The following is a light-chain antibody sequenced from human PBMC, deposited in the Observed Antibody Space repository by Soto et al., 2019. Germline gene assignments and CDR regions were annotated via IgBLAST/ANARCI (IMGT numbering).Light chain of an antibody. J-gene: IGKJ4*01. CDR1: QNVSRF. Sequence: EIVLTQSPATLSFSPGERSTLSCRSSQNVSRFLAWYQRRPGQAPRLLIYDASNRASDIPARFSGSGSGTDFTLTISSLEPEDSGVYYCQQRSNWPPLTFGGGTKV. CDR2: DAS. V-gene: IGKV3-11*01. CDR3: QQRSNWPPLT.